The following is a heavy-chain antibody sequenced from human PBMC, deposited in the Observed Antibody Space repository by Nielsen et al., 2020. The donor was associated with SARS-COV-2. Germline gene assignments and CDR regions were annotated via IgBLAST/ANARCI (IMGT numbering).Heavy chain of an antibody. CDR3: ARDFKGYCSSSSCLDAFDI. CDR1: GFIFSDYK. Sequence: GESLKISCAASGFIFSDYKMNWVRQAPGKGLEWVSYISGSSRYIYYADSVKGRFTISRDNAKNSLYLQMNSLRAEDTAVYYCARDFKGYCSSSSCLDAFDIWGQGTMVTVSS. V-gene: IGHV3-21*01. D-gene: IGHD2-2*01. CDR2: ISGSSRYI. J-gene: IGHJ3*02.